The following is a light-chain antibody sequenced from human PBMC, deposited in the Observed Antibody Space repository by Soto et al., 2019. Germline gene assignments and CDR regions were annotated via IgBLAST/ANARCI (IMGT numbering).Light chain of an antibody. J-gene: IGKJ1*01. Sequence: EIVRTQSPATLSVSPGERATLSCRASQSVGANLAWYQQKPGQAPRLLIYGASTRAAGISPRFSGGGSGTEFALTISSLQSEDVGVYYCQQYTYWPRTFGQGTKVGIK. CDR3: QQYTYWPRT. CDR1: QSVGAN. CDR2: GAS. V-gene: IGKV3-15*01.